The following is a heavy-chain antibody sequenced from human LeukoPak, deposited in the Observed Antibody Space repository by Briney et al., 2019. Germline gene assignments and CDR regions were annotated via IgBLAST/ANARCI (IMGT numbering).Heavy chain of an antibody. J-gene: IGHJ6*02. CDR3: AREDIGYCSSTSCRYYYYYGMDV. V-gene: IGHV4-34*01. CDR2: INHSGST. Sequence: PGASLRLSCAASGFTFSSYAMSWVRQAPGKGLEWIGEINHSGSTNYNPSLKSRVTISVDTSKNQFSLKLSSVTAADTAVYYCAREDIGYCSSTSCRYYYYYGMDVWGQGTTVTVSS. D-gene: IGHD2-2*01. CDR1: GFTFSSYA.